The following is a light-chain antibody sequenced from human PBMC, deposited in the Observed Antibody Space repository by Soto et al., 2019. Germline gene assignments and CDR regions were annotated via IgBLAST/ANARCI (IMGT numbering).Light chain of an antibody. CDR3: QTWGTGIRV. V-gene: IGLV4-69*01. CDR1: RGHSTYT. J-gene: IGLJ3*02. Sequence: QPVLTQSPSASASLGASVKLTCTLSRGHSTYTIAWHQQQPDKGPRHLMKLKSDGSHSKGDGIPDRFSGSSSGAERYLTISSLQSEDEADYYCQTWGTGIRVFGGGTKLTVL. CDR2: LKSDGSH.